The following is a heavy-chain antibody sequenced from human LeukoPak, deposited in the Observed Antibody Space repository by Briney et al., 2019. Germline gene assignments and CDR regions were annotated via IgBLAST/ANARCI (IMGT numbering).Heavy chain of an antibody. J-gene: IGHJ4*02. V-gene: IGHV3-30*02. CDR3: ATDRATQYFDY. D-gene: IGHD2-15*01. CDR2: IWYDGSNK. Sequence: GGSLRLSCAASGITFRSYRMHWVRQAPGKGLEWVAFIWYDGSNKYYADSVKGRFTISRDNSRNTLFLQMNSLRAEDTAVYYCATDRATQYFDYWGQGTLVSVSS. CDR1: GITFRSYR.